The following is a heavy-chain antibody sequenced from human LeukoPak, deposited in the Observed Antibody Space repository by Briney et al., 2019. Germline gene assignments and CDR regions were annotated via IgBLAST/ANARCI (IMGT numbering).Heavy chain of an antibody. J-gene: IGHJ4*02. Sequence: GGSLRLSCVASGFPFSSYGMHWVRQAPGKGLEWVAVISYDGSNKYYADSVKGRFTISRDNSKNTLYLQMNSLRAEDTAVYYCAKVGIAVAGVGYWGQGTLVTVSS. CDR3: AKVGIAVAGVGY. D-gene: IGHD6-19*01. CDR2: ISYDGSNK. CDR1: GFPFSSYG. V-gene: IGHV3-30*18.